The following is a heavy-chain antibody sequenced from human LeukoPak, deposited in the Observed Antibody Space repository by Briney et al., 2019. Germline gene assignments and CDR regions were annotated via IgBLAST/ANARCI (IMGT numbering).Heavy chain of an antibody. CDR3: ARYGDLSY. Sequence: ASVKVSCKVSGYTLTELSMHWVRQAPGKGLEWMGGFDPEDGETIYAQKFQGRVTMTRDTSISTAYMELSRLRSDDTAVYYCARYGDLSYWGQGTLVTVSS. V-gene: IGHV1-24*01. CDR1: GYTLTELS. J-gene: IGHJ4*02. CDR2: FDPEDGET. D-gene: IGHD4-17*01.